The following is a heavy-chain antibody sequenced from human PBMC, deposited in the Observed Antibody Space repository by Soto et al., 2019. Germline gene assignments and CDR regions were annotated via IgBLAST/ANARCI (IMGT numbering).Heavy chain of an antibody. CDR3: ARSHSGCSGGSCRTFVYEYYYYMDV. V-gene: IGHV3-64*01. CDR1: GFTFSSYA. Sequence: EVQLVESGGGLVQPGGSLRLSCAASGFTFSSYAMHWVRQAPGKGLEYVSAISSNGGSTYYANSVKGRFTISRDNTKNTLYLQMGSLRAEEMAVYYCARSHSGCSGGSCRTFVYEYYYYMDVWGKGTTVTVSS. D-gene: IGHD2-15*01. J-gene: IGHJ6*03. CDR2: ISSNGGST.